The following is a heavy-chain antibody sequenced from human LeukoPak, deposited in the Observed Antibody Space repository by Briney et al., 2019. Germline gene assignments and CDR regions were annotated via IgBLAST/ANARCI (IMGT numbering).Heavy chain of an antibody. J-gene: IGHJ4*02. Sequence: SETLSLTCTVSGGSISSYYWSWIRQPPGKGLEWIGYIYYSGSTNYNPSLKSRVTISVDTSKNQFSLKLSSVTAADTAVYYCARGTYYYDSSGYYPLDYWGQGTLVTVPS. V-gene: IGHV4-59*01. D-gene: IGHD3-22*01. CDR3: ARGTYYYDSSGYYPLDY. CDR2: IYYSGST. CDR1: GGSISSYY.